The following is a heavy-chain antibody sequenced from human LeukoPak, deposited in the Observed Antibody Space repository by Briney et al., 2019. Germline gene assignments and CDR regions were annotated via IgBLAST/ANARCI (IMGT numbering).Heavy chain of an antibody. J-gene: IGHJ5*02. CDR2: INPSGGST. CDR3: ARDRGNIVVVPAAIRGGGWFDP. V-gene: IGHV1-46*01. D-gene: IGHD2-2*01. Sequence: ASVKVSCKASGYTFTSYYMHWVRQAPGQGLEWMGIINPSGGSTTYAQKFQGRVTMTRDKSTSTVYMELSSLRSEDTAVYYCARDRGNIVVVPAAIRGGGWFDPWGHGTLVTVSS. CDR1: GYTFTSYY.